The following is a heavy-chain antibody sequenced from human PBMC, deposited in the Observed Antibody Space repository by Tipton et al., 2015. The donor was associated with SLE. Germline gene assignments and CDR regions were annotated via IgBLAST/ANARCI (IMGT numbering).Heavy chain of an antibody. CDR3: ARGVAGYFYYCYLDV. Sequence: TLSLTCFVSGGSIGSRPYYWSWIRQPPGKGLEWIGHISYSGSTHYNSSLKSRVTMSLDTSTNQFSLRLSSVTAADTAAYYCARGVAGYFYYCYLDVWGKGTTVTIPS. CDR1: GGSIGSRPYY. CDR2: ISYSGST. V-gene: IGHV4-61*05. J-gene: IGHJ6*03.